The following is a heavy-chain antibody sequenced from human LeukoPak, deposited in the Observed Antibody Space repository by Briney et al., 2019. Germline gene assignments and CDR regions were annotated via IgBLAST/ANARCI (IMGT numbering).Heavy chain of an antibody. CDR2: ISSSSTI. V-gene: IGHV3-48*01. CDR1: GFTFSSYS. J-gene: IGHJ6*02. D-gene: IGHD6-19*01. Sequence: GGSLRLSCAASGFTFSSYSMNWVRQAPGKGLEWVSYISSSSTIYYADSVKGRFAISRDNAKNSLYLQMNSLRAEDTALYYCAKDTQSGYSSGWYSGMDVWGQGTTVTVSS. CDR3: AKDTQSGYSSGWYSGMDV.